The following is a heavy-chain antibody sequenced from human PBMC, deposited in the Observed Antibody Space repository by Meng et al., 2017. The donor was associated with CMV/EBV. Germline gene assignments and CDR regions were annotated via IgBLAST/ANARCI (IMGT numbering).Heavy chain of an antibody. CDR3: ARPNHYCSSTSCPNWFDP. J-gene: IGHJ5*02. D-gene: IGHD2-2*01. CDR2: INHGEST. Sequence: GSFSGYYWHWIRQPPVKGLAWVGEINHGESTNYNPSLKSRVTISVDTSKNQFSLKLSSVTAADTAVYYCARPNHYCSSTSCPNWFDPWGQGTLVTVSS. CDR1: GSFSGYY. V-gene: IGHV4-34*01.